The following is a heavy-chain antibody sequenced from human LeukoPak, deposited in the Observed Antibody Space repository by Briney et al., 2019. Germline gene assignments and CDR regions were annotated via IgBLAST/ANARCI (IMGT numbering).Heavy chain of an antibody. CDR1: GFTVSSNY. V-gene: IGHV3-66*01. J-gene: IGHJ4*02. CDR3: ASYGDYGDYVDDY. D-gene: IGHD4-17*01. Sequence: GGSLRLSCAASGFTVSSNYMSWVRQAPGKGLEWVSVIYSGGSTYYADSVKGRFTNSRDNSKNTLYLQMNSLRAEDTAVYYCASYGDYGDYVDDYWGQGTLVTVSS. CDR2: IYSGGST.